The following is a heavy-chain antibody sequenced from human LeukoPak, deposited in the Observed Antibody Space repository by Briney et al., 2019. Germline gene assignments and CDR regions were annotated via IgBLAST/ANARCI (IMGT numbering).Heavy chain of an antibody. CDR3: RAGNFDY. D-gene: IGHD6-19*01. CDR1: GYTLCDLT. CDR2: FDTEDGET. Sequence: ASVKVSCKVSGYTLCDLTMHWVRQAPGKGLEWMGGFDTEDGETIYAQKFQGRVTMTEDTFTDTAYMELSSLRSEDTAVYYCRAGNFDYWGQGTLVTVSS. V-gene: IGHV1-24*01. J-gene: IGHJ4*02.